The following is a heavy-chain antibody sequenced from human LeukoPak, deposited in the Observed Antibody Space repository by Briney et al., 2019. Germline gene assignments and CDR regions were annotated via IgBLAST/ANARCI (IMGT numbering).Heavy chain of an antibody. D-gene: IGHD6-13*01. CDR2: IIPIFGTA. V-gene: IGHV1-69*13. Sequence: SVKVSCKAFGGTFSSYAISWVRQAPGQGLEWMGGIIPIFGTANYAQKFQGRVTITADESTSTAYMELSSLRSEDTAVYYCASDRRQQLVGPHYYYMDVWGKGTTVTVSS. J-gene: IGHJ6*03. CDR3: ASDRRQQLVGPHYYYMDV. CDR1: GGTFSSYA.